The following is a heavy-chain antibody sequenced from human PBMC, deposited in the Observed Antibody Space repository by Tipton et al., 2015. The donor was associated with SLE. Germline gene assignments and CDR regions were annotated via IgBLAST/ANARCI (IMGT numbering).Heavy chain of an antibody. J-gene: IGHJ2*01. V-gene: IGHV1-69*01. D-gene: IGHD6-6*01. CDR2: IIPIFGTA. CDR1: GGTFSSYA. Sequence: QLVQSGAEVKKPGSSVKVSCRASGGTFSSYAISWVRQAPGQGLEWMGGIIPIFGTANYAQKFQGRVTITTDESTSTAYMELSSLRSEDTAVYYCAREGGKDYSSSSSYWYFDLWGRGTLVTVSS. CDR3: AREGGKDYSSSSSYWYFDL.